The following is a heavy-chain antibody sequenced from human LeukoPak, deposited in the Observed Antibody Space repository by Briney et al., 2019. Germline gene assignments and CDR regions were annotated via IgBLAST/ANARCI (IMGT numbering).Heavy chain of an antibody. CDR2: IIPIFGTA. CDR1: GGTFSSYA. D-gene: IGHD6-19*01. V-gene: IGHV1-69*06. Sequence: SVKVSCKASGGTFSSYAISWVRQAPGQGLEWMGGIIPIFGTANYAQKFQGRVTITADKSTSTAYMELSSLRSEDTAVYYCAREEGTNGWLGDYWGQGTLVTVSS. CDR3: AREEGTNGWLGDY. J-gene: IGHJ4*02.